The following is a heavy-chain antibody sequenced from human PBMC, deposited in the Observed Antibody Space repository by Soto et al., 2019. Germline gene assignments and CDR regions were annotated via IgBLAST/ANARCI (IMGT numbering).Heavy chain of an antibody. J-gene: IGHJ6*02. CDR2: ISYDGRNK. Sequence: QVQLVESGGSGVQPGRTLRLSCAASGFTFSSYGMHWVRQAPGKGLEWVAVISYDGRNKYYADSVKGRFTISRDNSKNTLYLQMSSLRAEDTAVYYCVKDGSSGWPYYYGLDVWGQGTTVTVS. CDR1: GFTFSSYG. CDR3: VKDGSSGWPYYYGLDV. V-gene: IGHV3-30*18. D-gene: IGHD6-19*01.